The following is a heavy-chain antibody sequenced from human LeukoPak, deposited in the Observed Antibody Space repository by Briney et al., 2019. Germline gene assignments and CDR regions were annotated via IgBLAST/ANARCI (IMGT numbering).Heavy chain of an antibody. V-gene: IGHV1-18*01. CDR1: GYTFTSYG. Sequence: ASVKVSCKASGYTFTSYGISWVRQAPGQGLEWMGWISAYNGNANYAQKLQGRVTMTTDTSTSTAYMELRSLRSDDTAVYYCARVGSGWHPDPIDYWGQGTLVTVSS. CDR2: ISAYNGNA. D-gene: IGHD6-19*01. CDR3: ARVGSGWHPDPIDY. J-gene: IGHJ4*02.